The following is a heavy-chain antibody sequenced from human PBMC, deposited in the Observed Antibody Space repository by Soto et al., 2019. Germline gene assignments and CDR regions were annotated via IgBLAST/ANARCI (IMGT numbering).Heavy chain of an antibody. Sequence: GGSLRLSCAASGFSFISYEMHWVRQAPGKGLEWVSFISGSGTTIYYADSVKGRFTISRDNAKNSLYLQMNSLRAEDTAVYYCARASSAYSIDYWGQGTLVTVSS. CDR1: GFSFISYE. V-gene: IGHV3-48*03. D-gene: IGHD3-3*01. CDR3: ARASSAYSIDY. J-gene: IGHJ4*02. CDR2: ISGSGTTI.